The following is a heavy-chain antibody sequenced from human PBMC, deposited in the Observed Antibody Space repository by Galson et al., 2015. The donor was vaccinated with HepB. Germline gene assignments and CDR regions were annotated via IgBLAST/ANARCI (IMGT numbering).Heavy chain of an antibody. CDR3: ARAQDYYDSSDPLFDY. Sequence: SLRLSCAASGFTFSSYWMNWVRQAPGKGLEWVANIKQDGSEKYYVDSVKGRFTISRDNAKNSLYLQMNSLRAEDTAVYFCARAQDYYDSSDPLFDYWGQGTLVTVSS. CDR2: IKQDGSEK. CDR1: GFTFSSYW. V-gene: IGHV3-7*01. J-gene: IGHJ4*02. D-gene: IGHD3-22*01.